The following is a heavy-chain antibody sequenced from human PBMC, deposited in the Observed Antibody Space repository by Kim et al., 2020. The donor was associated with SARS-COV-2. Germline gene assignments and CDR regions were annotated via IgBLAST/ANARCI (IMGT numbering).Heavy chain of an antibody. CDR1: GGTFSSYA. V-gene: IGHV1-69*04. J-gene: IGHJ2*01. D-gene: IGHD4-17*01. CDR2: IIPILGIA. Sequence: SVKVSCKASGGTFSSYAISWVRQAPGQGLEWMGRIIPILGIANYAQKFQGRVTITADKSTSTAYMELSSLRSEDTAVYYCARSTVVGDWYFDLWGRGTLVTVSS. CDR3: ARSTVVGDWYFDL.